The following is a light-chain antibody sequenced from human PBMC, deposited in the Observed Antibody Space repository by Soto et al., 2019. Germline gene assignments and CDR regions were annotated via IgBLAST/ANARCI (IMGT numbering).Light chain of an antibody. Sequence: TVRTQSPATRSVYPRERATLSCRASQSVSSNLAWYQQKPGQAPKVLIYGASTRASDIPSRFSGSGSGTEFTFTISSLQSEDIGVYYCQQYLIPPWTFGQGTKVDIK. CDR1: QSVSSN. CDR3: QQYLIPPWT. CDR2: GAS. V-gene: IGKV3-15*01. J-gene: IGKJ1*01.